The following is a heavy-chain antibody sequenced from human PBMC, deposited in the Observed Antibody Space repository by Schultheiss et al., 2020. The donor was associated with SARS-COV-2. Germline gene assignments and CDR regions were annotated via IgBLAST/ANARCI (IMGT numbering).Heavy chain of an antibody. V-gene: IGHV4-39*07. Sequence: SETLSLTCTVSGGSISSSSYYWGWIRQHPGKGLEWIGYIYYSGSTYYNPSLKSRVTISVDTSKNQFSLKLSSVTAADTAVYYCASRAAAGSYWGQGTLVTVSS. D-gene: IGHD6-13*01. CDR3: ASRAAAGSY. CDR2: IYYSGST. J-gene: IGHJ4*02. CDR1: GGSISSSSYY.